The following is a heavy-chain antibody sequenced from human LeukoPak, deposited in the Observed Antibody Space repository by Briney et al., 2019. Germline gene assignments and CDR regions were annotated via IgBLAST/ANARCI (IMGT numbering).Heavy chain of an antibody. CDR3: ARRGTSHYYDSSGYHDLDY. V-gene: IGHV5-51*01. J-gene: IGHJ4*02. CDR2: IYPGDSDT. CDR1: GYSFTSYW. D-gene: IGHD3-22*01. Sequence: GESLKISCKGSGYSFTSYWIGWVRQMPGKGLEWMGIIYPGDSDTRYSPSFQGQVTISADKSISTAYLQWSSLKASDTAMYYCARRGTSHYYDSSGYHDLDYWGQGTLVTVSS.